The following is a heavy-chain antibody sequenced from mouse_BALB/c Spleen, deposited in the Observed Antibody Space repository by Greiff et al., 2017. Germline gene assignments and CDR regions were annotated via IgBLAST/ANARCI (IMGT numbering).Heavy chain of an antibody. V-gene: IGHV2-9*02. D-gene: IGHD2-4*01. CDR2: IWAGGST. CDR3: ALSTMITTGTYWYFDV. J-gene: IGHJ1*01. CDR1: GFSLTSYG. Sequence: VQLVESGPGLVAPSQSLSITCTVSGFSLTSYGVHWVRQPPGKGLEWLGVIWAGGSTNYNSALMSRLSISKDNSKSQVFLKMNSLQTDDTAMYYCALSTMITTGTYWYFDVWGAGTTVTVSS.